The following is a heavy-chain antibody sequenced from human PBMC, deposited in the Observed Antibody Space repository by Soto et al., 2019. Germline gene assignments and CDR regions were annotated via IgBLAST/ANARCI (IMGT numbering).Heavy chain of an antibody. Sequence: QITLKESGPTLVKPTQTLTLTCTFSGFSLSTYGVGVGWIRQPPGKALEWLAIIYWDHDQYFSPSLKDSLTISNDTSTNQVVLTMTSMDPVDTATYFCAHFVRTFDVWGHGTVVTVSS. V-gene: IGHV2-5*02. D-gene: IGHD3-10*02. CDR1: GFSLSTYGVG. CDR2: IYWDHDQ. J-gene: IGHJ3*01. CDR3: AHFVRTFDV.